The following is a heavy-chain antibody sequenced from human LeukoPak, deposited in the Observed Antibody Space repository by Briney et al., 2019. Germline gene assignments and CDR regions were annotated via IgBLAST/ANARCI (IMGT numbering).Heavy chain of an antibody. CDR3: ARGTVTHFDY. D-gene: IGHD4-17*01. Sequence: SFSGYWMSWIRQPPGKGLEWIGYIYHSGSTYYNPSLKSRVTISVDRSKNQFSLKLSSVTAADTAVYYCARGTVTHFDYWGQGTLVTVSS. CDR1: SFSGYW. V-gene: IGHV4-30-2*01. J-gene: IGHJ4*02. CDR2: IYHSGST.